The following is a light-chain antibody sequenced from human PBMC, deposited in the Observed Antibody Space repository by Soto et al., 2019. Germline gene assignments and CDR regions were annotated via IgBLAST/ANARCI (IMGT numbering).Light chain of an antibody. CDR3: QQYGSSGT. Sequence: EIVMTQSPSTLSVSPGERATLSCRASQSVSSNLAWYQQKPGQAPRLLIYGASNRATGIPDRFSGSASGTDFTLTISRLEPEDFAVYYCQQYGSSGTFGQGTKVDIK. J-gene: IGKJ1*01. CDR2: GAS. V-gene: IGKV3-20*01. CDR1: QSVSSN.